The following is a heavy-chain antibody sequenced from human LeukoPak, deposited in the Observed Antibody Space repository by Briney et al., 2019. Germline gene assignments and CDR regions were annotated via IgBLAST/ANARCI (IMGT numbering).Heavy chain of an antibody. Sequence: SQTLSLTCTVSGGSISSGGYYWSWIRQPPGKGLEWIGYIYHSGSTYYNPSLKSRVTISVDRSKNQFSLKLSSVTAADTAVYYCARDRDSGAFDIWGQGTMVTVSS. CDR3: ARDRDSGAFDI. D-gene: IGHD6-25*01. V-gene: IGHV4-30-2*01. CDR1: GGSISSGGYY. CDR2: IYHSGST. J-gene: IGHJ3*02.